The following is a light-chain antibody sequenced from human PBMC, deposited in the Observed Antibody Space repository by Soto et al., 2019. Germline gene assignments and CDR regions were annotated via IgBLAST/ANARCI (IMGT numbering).Light chain of an antibody. Sequence: QSVLTQPPSVSAAPGQRVTISCTGSSSNIGAGYDVHWYQQRPGTAPKLLIYGNSNRPSGVPDRLPASKSGTSASLAITRLQVEDEPDYYSESYARSLCVFGTGTKVTV. CDR1: SSNIGAGYD. J-gene: IGLJ1*01. CDR2: GNS. CDR3: ESYARSLCV. V-gene: IGLV1-40*01.